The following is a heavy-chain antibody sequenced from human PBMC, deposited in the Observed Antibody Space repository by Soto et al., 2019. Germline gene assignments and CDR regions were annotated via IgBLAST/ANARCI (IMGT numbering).Heavy chain of an antibody. Sequence: SVKVSCKASGGTFSSYAISWVRQAPGQGLEWMGGIIPIFGTANYAQKFQGRVTITADESTSTAYMELSSLRSEDTAVYYCARDLPYYYDSSGPTGIWGQGTMVTVSS. D-gene: IGHD3-22*01. V-gene: IGHV1-69*13. CDR1: GGTFSSYA. CDR3: ARDLPYYYDSSGPTGI. CDR2: IIPIFGTA. J-gene: IGHJ3*02.